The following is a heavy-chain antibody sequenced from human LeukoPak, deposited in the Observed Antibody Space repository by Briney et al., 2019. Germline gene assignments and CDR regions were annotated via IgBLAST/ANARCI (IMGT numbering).Heavy chain of an antibody. D-gene: IGHD6-6*01. CDR2: IIPIFGTA. CDR1: GGTFISYA. J-gene: IGHJ4*02. CDR3: ASFSSRLGYYFDY. V-gene: IGHV1-69*05. Sequence: SVKVSCKASGGTFISYAISWVRQAPGQGLEWMGRIIPIFGTANYAQKFQGRVTITTDESTSTAYMELSSLRSEDTAVYYCASFSSRLGYYFDYWGQGTLVTVSS.